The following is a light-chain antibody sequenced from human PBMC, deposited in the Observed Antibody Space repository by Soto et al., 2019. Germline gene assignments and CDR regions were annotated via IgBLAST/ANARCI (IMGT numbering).Light chain of an antibody. CDR3: SSFSVARPL. V-gene: IGLV2-14*01. CDR1: SSDIGGYNY. Sequence: QSALTQPASMSGSPGQSVTSSCAGTSSDIGGYNYVSWYQHHPGTAPKLIIYDVSIRPSGVSHRFSASKSGNTASRTISGLPAEDEADYYCSSFSVARPLFGTVTKLTVL. CDR2: DVS. J-gene: IGLJ1*01.